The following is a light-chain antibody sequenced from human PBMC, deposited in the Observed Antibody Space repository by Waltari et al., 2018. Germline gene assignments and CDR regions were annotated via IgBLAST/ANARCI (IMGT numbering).Light chain of an antibody. Sequence: EILLTQSPATLSVSPGERATLSCRASQSVNSNLAWYQQKPGQAPRLLIYGASTRATGVPARFSGSGSGTDLTLTISSLQSEDFAVYYCQQYNNWPPGRTFGQGTKVEI. CDR2: GAS. CDR3: QQYNNWPPGRT. V-gene: IGKV3-15*01. J-gene: IGKJ1*01. CDR1: QSVNSN.